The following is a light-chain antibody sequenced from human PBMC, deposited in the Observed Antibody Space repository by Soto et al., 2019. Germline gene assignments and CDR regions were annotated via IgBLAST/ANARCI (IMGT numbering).Light chain of an antibody. CDR2: AAS. J-gene: IGKJ5*01. CDR3: QQLNSYPQIT. CDR1: QGISSY. Sequence: DIQLTQSPSFLSASVGDRVTITCRASQGISSYLAWYQQKPGKATKLLIYAASTLQSGVPSRFSGSGSVTEFNLTNSSLKTEELATYYCQQLNSYPQITVGEATQLEIK. V-gene: IGKV1-9*01.